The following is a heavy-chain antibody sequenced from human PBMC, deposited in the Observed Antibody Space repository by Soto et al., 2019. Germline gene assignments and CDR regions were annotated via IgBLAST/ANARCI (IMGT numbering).Heavy chain of an antibody. CDR3: ARVTYGSGLDY. D-gene: IGHD3-10*01. Sequence: QVQLQQWGAGLLKPSETLSLTCAVYGGSFSGYYWSWIRQPPGKGLEWIGEINHSGSTNYNPSLKSRVTISVDTAKNQFTLKLSSVTAADTDVYYCARVTYGSGLDYWGQGTLVTVSS. CDR1: GGSFSGYY. CDR2: INHSGST. V-gene: IGHV4-34*01. J-gene: IGHJ4*02.